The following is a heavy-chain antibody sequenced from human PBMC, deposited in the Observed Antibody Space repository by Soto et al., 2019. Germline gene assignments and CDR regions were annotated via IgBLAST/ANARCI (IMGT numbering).Heavy chain of an antibody. CDR2: ISGSGGST. D-gene: IGHD3-3*02. J-gene: IGHJ4*02. Sequence: GALRLSCAASGFTFSSYAMSWVRQAPGKGLEWVSTISGSGGSTYYADSVKGRFTISRDNSKNTLYLQMNSLRAEDTAVYYCANLALASWYYFDYWGQGTLVTVSS. CDR3: ANLALASWYYFDY. CDR1: GFTFSSYA. V-gene: IGHV3-23*01.